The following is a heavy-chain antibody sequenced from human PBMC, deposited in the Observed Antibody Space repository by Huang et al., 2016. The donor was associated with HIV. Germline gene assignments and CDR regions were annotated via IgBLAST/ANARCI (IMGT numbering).Heavy chain of an antibody. J-gene: IGHJ4*02. CDR1: GFTFSAYG. V-gene: IGHV3-30*03. CDR3: ARDFWSGYYMSPFDY. D-gene: IGHD3-3*01. Sequence: QVQLVESGGGVVQPGRSLRLSCAASGFTFSAYGIPWVRQAPGKGLEWGAVISYDGTDKYFADFVKGRFSISRDNSKNMLHLQMNSLEIEDTAIYYCARDFWSGYYMSPFDYWGQGTLVTVSS. CDR2: ISYDGTDK.